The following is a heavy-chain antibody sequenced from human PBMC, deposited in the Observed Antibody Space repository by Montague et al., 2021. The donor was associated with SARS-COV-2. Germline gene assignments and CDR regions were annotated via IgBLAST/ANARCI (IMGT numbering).Heavy chain of an antibody. CDR3: ARGARQGYGFRLSSFDY. V-gene: IGHV4-4*07. D-gene: IGHD3-10*01. CDR1: GASISSSY. J-gene: IGHJ4*02. Sequence: SETLSLTCTVSGASISSSYWGWIRQTAGKGLEWIGRIDTSGSPKYNPSLKSRVTMSLDTSKNQFSLKLSSVTAADTAVYYCARGARQGYGFRLSSFDYWGQGTLVTVSS. CDR2: IDTSGSP.